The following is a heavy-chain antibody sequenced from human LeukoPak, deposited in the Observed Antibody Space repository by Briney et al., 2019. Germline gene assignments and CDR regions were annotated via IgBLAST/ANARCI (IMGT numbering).Heavy chain of an antibody. Sequence: GGSLRLSCAASGFTFSSYGMHWVRQAPGKGLEWVAVIWPDGSNKLYGDSVRGRFTISRDNSKNTLYLQMNSLRAEDTAVYYCARDYTTSSYYFDYWGQGTLVTVSS. J-gene: IGHJ4*02. CDR1: GFTFSSYG. CDR2: IWPDGSNK. CDR3: ARDYTTSSYYFDY. D-gene: IGHD6-6*01. V-gene: IGHV3-33*01.